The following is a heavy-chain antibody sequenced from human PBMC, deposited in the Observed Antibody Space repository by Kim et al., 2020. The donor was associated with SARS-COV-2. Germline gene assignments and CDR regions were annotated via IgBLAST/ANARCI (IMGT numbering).Heavy chain of an antibody. D-gene: IGHD3-9*01. CDR3: ARAKEILPGSGYYDILTGYSPFDY. CDR2: INPSGGST. J-gene: IGHJ4*02. CDR1: GYTFTSYY. Sequence: ASVKVSCKASGYTFTSYYMHWVRQAPGQGLEWMGIINPSGGSTSYAQKFQGRVTMTRDTSTSTVYMELSSLRSEDTAVYYCARAKEILPGSGYYDILTGYSPFDYWGQGTLVTVSS. V-gene: IGHV1-46*01.